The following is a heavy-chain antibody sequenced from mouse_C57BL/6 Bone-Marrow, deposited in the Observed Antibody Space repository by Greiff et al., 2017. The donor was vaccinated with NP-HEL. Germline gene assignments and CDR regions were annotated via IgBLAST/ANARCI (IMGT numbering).Heavy chain of an antibody. CDR2: IYPGDGDT. CDR3: ARGNWVRRYFDV. D-gene: IGHD4-1*01. J-gene: IGHJ1*03. CDR1: GYAFSSSW. Sequence: VQLVESGPELVKPGASVKISCKASGYAFSSSWMNWVKQRPGKGLEWIGRIYPGDGDTNYNGKFKGKATLTADKSSSTAYMQLSSLTSEDSAVYFCARGNWVRRYFDVWGTGTTVTVSS. V-gene: IGHV1-82*01.